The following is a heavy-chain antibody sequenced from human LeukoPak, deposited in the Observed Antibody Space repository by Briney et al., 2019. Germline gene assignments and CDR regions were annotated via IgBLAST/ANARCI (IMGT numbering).Heavy chain of an antibody. Sequence: GGSLRLSCAASGFTFSSYGMHWVRQAPGKGLEWVAVISYDGSNKYYADSVKGRFTISRDNSKNTLYLQMNRLGAEDTAVYYCARAEGYGGELDYWGQGTLVTVSS. V-gene: IGHV3-30*03. CDR3: ARAEGYGGELDY. J-gene: IGHJ4*02. CDR2: ISYDGSNK. CDR1: GFTFSSYG. D-gene: IGHD4-23*01.